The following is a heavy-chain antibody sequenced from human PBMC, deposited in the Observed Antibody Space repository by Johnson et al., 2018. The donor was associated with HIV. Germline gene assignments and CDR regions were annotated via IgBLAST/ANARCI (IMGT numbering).Heavy chain of an antibody. Sequence: QVQLVESGGGVVQPGRSLRLSCVASGFTFSNYGMHWVRQAPGKGLEWVAVVWYDGSNKYYVDSVKGRFTISRDNSKNTLYLQMNSLRPEDTAVYYCAKERRAPRAFDIWGQGTMVTVSS. V-gene: IGHV3-33*06. CDR1: GFTFSNYG. J-gene: IGHJ3*02. CDR3: AKERRAPRAFDI. CDR2: VWYDGSNK.